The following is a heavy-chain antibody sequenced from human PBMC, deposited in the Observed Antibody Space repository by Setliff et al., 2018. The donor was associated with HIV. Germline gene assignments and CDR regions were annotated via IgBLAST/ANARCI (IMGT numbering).Heavy chain of an antibody. CDR3: VRRDGYKFDY. V-gene: IGHV5-51*01. D-gene: IGHD5-12*01. J-gene: IGHJ4*02. CDR2: IYPGNSDT. CDR1: GYTFSNYC. Sequence: GESLKISCKDSGYTFSNYCIAWVRQMPGKGLEWMGIIYPGNSDTTYSPSFQGQVTISADKSISTAYLQWSSLKASDTAMYYCVRRDGYKFDYWGQGTLVTV.